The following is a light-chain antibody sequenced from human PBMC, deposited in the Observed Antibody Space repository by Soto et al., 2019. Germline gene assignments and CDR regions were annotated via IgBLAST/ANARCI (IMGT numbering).Light chain of an antibody. CDR3: QQRGNWPLT. CDR2: DAS. Sequence: EIVLTQSPATLSLSPGERATLSSRASQSVSSYFAWYQQKPGQAPRLLIYDASNRATGIPARFSGGGSGTDFTLTISSLEPEDSAVYYCQQRGNWPLTFGQGTRLEI. V-gene: IGKV3-11*01. CDR1: QSVSSY. J-gene: IGKJ5*01.